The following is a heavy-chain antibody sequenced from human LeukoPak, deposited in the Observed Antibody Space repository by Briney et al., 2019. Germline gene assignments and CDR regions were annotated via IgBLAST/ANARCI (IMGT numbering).Heavy chain of an antibody. D-gene: IGHD4-17*01. J-gene: IGHJ4*02. V-gene: IGHV4-30-2*01. CDR1: GGSISSGGYS. CDR2: IYHSGST. CDR3: ARKGLGGDLFDY. Sequence: SQTLSLTCAVSGGSISSGGYSWSWIRQPPGRGLEWIGYIYHSGSTYYNPSLKSRVTISVDRSTNQFSLKLSSVTAADTAVYYCARKGLGGDLFDYWGQGTLVTVSS.